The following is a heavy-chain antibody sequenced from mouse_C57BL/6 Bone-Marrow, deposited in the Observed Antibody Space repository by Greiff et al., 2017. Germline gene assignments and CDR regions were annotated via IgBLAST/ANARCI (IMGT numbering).Heavy chain of an antibody. Sequence: QVQLQQPGAELVKPGASVKLSCKASGYTFTSYWMQWVKQRPGQGLEWIGEIDPSDSYTNYNQKFKGKGTLTVDTSSSTAYMQLSSLTSEDSAVYYCAREGPMVTTFYFDYWGQGTTLTVSS. V-gene: IGHV1-50*01. CDR1: GYTFTSYW. D-gene: IGHD2-2*01. CDR3: AREGPMVTTFYFDY. CDR2: IDPSDSYT. J-gene: IGHJ2*01.